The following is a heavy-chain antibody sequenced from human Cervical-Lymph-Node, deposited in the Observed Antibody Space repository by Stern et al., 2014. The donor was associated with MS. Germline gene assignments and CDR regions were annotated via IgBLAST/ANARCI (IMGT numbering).Heavy chain of an antibody. CDR3: ARLYGSAFDY. V-gene: IGHV4-39*01. Sequence: QLQLQESGPGLVKPSETLSLTCTVSGGSISSSSYYWGWIRQPPGKGLEWIGNIYYSGSTYYNPSLKRRVTISVDTSKNQFSLRLTSVTAADTAVYFCARLYGSAFDYWGQGSLVTVSS. CDR2: IYYSGST. D-gene: IGHD3-10*01. CDR1: GGSISSSSYY. J-gene: IGHJ4*02.